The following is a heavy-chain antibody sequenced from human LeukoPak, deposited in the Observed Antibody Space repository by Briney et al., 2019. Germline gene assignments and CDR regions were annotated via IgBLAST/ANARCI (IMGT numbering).Heavy chain of an antibody. Sequence: SETLSLTCTVSGYSISSDYYWGWIRQPPGKGLEWIGSIYHSGSTYYKPSLKSRVTISVDTSKNQFSLKLSSVTAADTAVYYCARRTYDLWSGDYTGAFDIWGQGTMVTVSS. V-gene: IGHV4-38-2*02. J-gene: IGHJ3*02. CDR2: IYHSGST. CDR3: ARRTYDLWSGDYTGAFDI. CDR1: GYSISSDYY. D-gene: IGHD3-3*01.